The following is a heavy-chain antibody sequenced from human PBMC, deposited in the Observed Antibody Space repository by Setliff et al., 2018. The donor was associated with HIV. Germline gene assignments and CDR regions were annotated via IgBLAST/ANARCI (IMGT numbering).Heavy chain of an antibody. CDR1: GGSFSSYY. CDR3: ARDRRSIFGVDTKNWFDP. D-gene: IGHD3-3*01. Sequence: SETLSLTCAVYGGSFSSYYWSWIRQPPGKGLEWIGEINHSGSTNYNPSLKSRVTISVDTSKNQFSLKLRSVTAADTAVYYCARDRRSIFGVDTKNWFDPWGQGTLVTVSS. CDR2: INHSGST. V-gene: IGHV4-34*01. J-gene: IGHJ5*02.